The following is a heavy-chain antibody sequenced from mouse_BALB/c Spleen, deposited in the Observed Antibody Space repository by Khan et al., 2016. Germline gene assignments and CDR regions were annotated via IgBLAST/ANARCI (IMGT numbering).Heavy chain of an antibody. J-gene: IGHJ4*01. CDR3: ARRYYRYDDALDC. D-gene: IGHD2-14*01. Sequence: EVQLQEPGPGLVKPSQSLSLTCTVSGYSITSDYAWNWIRQFPGNKLEWMGYISYNGRTNYNPSLKSRNSITRDTSKIQFFLQLNSVTTEDTATYYAARRYYRYDDALDCWGQGTSVTVAS. V-gene: IGHV3-2*02. CDR2: ISYNGRT. CDR1: GYSITSDYA.